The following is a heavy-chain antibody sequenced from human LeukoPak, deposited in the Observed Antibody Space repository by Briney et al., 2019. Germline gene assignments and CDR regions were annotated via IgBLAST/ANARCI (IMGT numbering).Heavy chain of an antibody. D-gene: IGHD1-26*01. Sequence: GGSLRLSCAASGFTFNSYSMNWVRQAPGKGLEWVSSISSSGSYIYYADSVRGRFTISRDNAKSSLQLQMDSLRAEDTAVYYCAKGNWGERLDWYFDLWGRGTLVTVSS. CDR1: GFTFNSYS. V-gene: IGHV3-21*04. CDR3: AKGNWGERLDWYFDL. CDR2: ISSSGSYI. J-gene: IGHJ2*01.